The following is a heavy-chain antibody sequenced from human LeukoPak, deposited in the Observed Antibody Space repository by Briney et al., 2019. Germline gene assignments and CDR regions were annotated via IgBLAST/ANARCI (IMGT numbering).Heavy chain of an antibody. D-gene: IGHD3-9*01. J-gene: IGHJ6*03. CDR3: ARGRRHFPSWGWDYYYYMDV. V-gene: IGHV4-34*01. Sequence: PSETLSLTCAVYGGSFSGYYWSWIRQPPGKGLEWIGEINHSGSTNYNPSLKSRVTISVDTSKNQFSLKLSSVTAADTAVYYCARGRRHFPSWGWDYYYYMDVWGKGTTVTVSS. CDR1: GGSFSGYY. CDR2: INHSGST.